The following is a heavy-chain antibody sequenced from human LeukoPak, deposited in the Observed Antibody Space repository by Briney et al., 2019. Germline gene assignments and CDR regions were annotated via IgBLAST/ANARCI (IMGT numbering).Heavy chain of an antibody. V-gene: IGHV3-23*01. J-gene: IGHJ4*02. D-gene: IGHD6-13*01. CDR1: GFTFSSYG. CDR3: AKDRVAAAGTVYFDY. Sequence: GGSLRLSCAASGFTFSSYGMHWVRQAPGKGLEWVSSITVNGERTDYADSVNGRFTISRDNSKNTLYLQMNSLRAEDTAVYYCAKDRVAAAGTVYFDYWGQGTLVTVSS. CDR2: ITVNGERT.